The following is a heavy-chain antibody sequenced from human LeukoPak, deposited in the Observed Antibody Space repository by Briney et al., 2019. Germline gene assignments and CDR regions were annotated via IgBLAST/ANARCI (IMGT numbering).Heavy chain of an antibody. CDR3: ARGGRYCSGGSCYEYYFDY. Sequence: PGRSLRLSCAASGFTFSSYAMHWVRQAPGKGLEWVAVISYDGSNKYYADSVKGRFTISRDNSKNTLYLQMNSLRAEDTAVYYCARGGRYCSGGSCYEYYFDYWGQGTLVTVSS. J-gene: IGHJ4*02. CDR1: GFTFSSYA. V-gene: IGHV3-30*04. CDR2: ISYDGSNK. D-gene: IGHD2-15*01.